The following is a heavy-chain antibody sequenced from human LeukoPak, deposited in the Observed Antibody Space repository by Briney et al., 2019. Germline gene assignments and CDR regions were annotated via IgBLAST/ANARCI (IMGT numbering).Heavy chain of an antibody. D-gene: IGHD3-22*01. J-gene: IGHJ4*02. V-gene: IGHV4-34*01. CDR2: INHSGST. Sequence: KPSETLSLTCAVYGGSFSGYYWSWIRQPPGKGLEWIGEINHSGSTNYNPSLKSRVTISVDTSKNQFSLKLSSVTAADTAVYYCARGLGYDSSGIYFDYWGQGTLVTVSS. CDR1: GGSFSGYY. CDR3: ARGLGYDSSGIYFDY.